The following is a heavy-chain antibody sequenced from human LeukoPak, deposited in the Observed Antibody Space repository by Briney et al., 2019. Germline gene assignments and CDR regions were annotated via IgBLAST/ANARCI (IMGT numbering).Heavy chain of an antibody. V-gene: IGHV4-34*01. CDR3: ARILGYCSSTSCPSVAFDI. Sequence: SETLSLTCAVYGGSFSGYYWSWIRQPPGKGLEWIGEINHSGSTNYNPSLKSRVTISVGTSKNQFSLKLSSVTAADTAVYYCARILGYCSSTSCPSVAFDIWGQGTMVTVSS. J-gene: IGHJ3*02. CDR2: INHSGST. CDR1: GGSFSGYY. D-gene: IGHD2-2*01.